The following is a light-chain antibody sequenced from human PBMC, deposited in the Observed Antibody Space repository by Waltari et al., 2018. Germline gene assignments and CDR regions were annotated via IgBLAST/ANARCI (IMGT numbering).Light chain of an antibody. J-gene: IGKJ3*01. V-gene: IGKV3D-20*02. CDR2: GAS. CDR1: RSVSSTY. CDR3: QHRDHWPPDAT. Sequence: EIVLTQSPGTLSLSPGERASLSCRASRSVSSTYLAWSQQKPGQAPRLLIYGASSRATGIPARFSGSGSGTDFTLTISSLEPEDFAVYYCQHRDHWPPDATFGPGTKVDI.